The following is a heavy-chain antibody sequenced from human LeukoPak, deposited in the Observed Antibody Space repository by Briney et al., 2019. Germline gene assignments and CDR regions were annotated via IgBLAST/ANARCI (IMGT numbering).Heavy chain of an antibody. Sequence: GGSLRLSCTASGFAFSYYAMNWVRQAPGKGLQWISYISSGGSTIYYADSVKGRFTISRDNAKSALYLQMNSLRAEDTAVYYCARDAAYDFRNPYRYFQHWGQGTLVTVSS. CDR2: ISSGGSTI. CDR1: GFAFSYYA. CDR3: ARDAAYDFRNPYRYFQH. D-gene: IGHD3-3*01. V-gene: IGHV3-48*04. J-gene: IGHJ1*01.